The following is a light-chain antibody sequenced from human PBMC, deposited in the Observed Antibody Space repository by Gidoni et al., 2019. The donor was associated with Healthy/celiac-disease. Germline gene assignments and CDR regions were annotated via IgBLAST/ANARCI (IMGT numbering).Light chain of an antibody. V-gene: IGKV3-20*01. J-gene: IGKJ2*01. CDR1: QSVSSSY. Sequence: EIVLTQSPGTLSLSPGERATLSCRASQSVSSSYLAWYQQKPGQAPRLLIYGASSSTGIPDRFSGSGSGTDFTLTISRLEPEDFAVYYCQQYGSSPGYTFXQXTKLXIK. CDR2: GAS. CDR3: QQYGSSPGYT.